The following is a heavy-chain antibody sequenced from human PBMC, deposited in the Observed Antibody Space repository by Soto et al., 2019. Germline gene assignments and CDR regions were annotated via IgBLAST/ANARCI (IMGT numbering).Heavy chain of an antibody. J-gene: IGHJ4*02. CDR1: GFTFSSYA. Sequence: GGSLRLSCAASGFTFSSYAMSWVRQAPGKGLEWVSAISGSGGSTYYADSVKGRFTISRDNSKNTLYLQMNSLRAEDTAVYYCAKDQGGNVYRSYDYWGQGTLVTVSS. CDR3: AKDQGGNVYRSYDY. CDR2: ISGSGGST. V-gene: IGHV3-23*01. D-gene: IGHD3-16*02.